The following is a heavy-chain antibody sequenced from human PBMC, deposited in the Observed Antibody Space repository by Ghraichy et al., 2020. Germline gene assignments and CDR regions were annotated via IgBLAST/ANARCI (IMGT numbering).Heavy chain of an antibody. CDR2: ISRSSSTI. J-gene: IGHJ4*02. CDR1: GFTFSSYI. Sequence: GGSLRLSCAASGFTFSSYIMNWVRQAPGKGLEWVSYISRSSSTIYYADSVKGRFTISRDNAKNSLYLQMNSLRDEDTAVYYCVRDRGGSGYEVDYWGQGTLVTVSS. CDR3: VRDRGGSGYEVDY. V-gene: IGHV3-48*02. D-gene: IGHD5-12*01.